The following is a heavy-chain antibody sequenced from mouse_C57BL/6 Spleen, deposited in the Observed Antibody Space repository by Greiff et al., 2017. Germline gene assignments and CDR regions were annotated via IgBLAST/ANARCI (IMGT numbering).Heavy chain of an antibody. CDR2: INPGSGGT. J-gene: IGHJ3*01. Sequence: QVQLQQSGAELVRPGTSVKVSCKASGYAFTNYLIEWVKQRPGQGLEWIGVINPGSGGTNYNEKFKGKATLTADKSSSTAYMQLSSLTSEDSAVYFCAVYGSSYEGFAYWGQGTLVTVS. D-gene: IGHD1-1*01. V-gene: IGHV1-54*01. CDR1: GYAFTNYL. CDR3: AVYGSSYEGFAY.